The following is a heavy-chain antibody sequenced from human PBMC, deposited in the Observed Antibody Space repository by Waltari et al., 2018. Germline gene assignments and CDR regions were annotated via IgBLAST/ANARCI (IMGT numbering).Heavy chain of an antibody. CDR3: ARENYYGSGSYPGDY. J-gene: IGHJ4*02. D-gene: IGHD3-10*01. Sequence: QVQLVQSGAEVKRPGSSVKVSCKASGGTFSGYTLTWVRPAPGQGLEWMGEIIPTLGTSNYAQKFQGRVTITTDESTSTAYMELSSLRSEDTAVYYCARENYYGSGSYPGDYWGQGTLVTVSS. V-gene: IGHV1-69*16. CDR1: GGTFSGYT. CDR2: IIPTLGTS.